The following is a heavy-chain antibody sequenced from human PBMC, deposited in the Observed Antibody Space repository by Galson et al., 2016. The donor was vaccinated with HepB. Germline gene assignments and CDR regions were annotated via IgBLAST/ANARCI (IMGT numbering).Heavy chain of an antibody. V-gene: IGHV3-23*01. CDR2: IIGRGAST. D-gene: IGHD3-3*01. J-gene: IGHJ6*02. CDR3: AKVIRPYDFWSCSQNYHYYGLHV. CDR1: GFNFSSYA. Sequence: SLRLSCAASGFNFSSYAMTWVRQAPGKGLEWVSAIIGRGASTYYGDSVKGRFTISRDNSKKTLYLQMNRLRVEETAVYYCAKVIRPYDFWSCSQNYHYYGLHVWGQGTTVTVS.